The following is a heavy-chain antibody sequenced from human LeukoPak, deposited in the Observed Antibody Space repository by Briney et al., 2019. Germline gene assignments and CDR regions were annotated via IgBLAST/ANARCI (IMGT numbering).Heavy chain of an antibody. CDR3: ARVGYCSSTSCWDWFDP. D-gene: IGHD2-2*01. J-gene: IGHJ5*02. CDR1: GYTFTGYY. Sequence: ASVKVSCKASGYTFTGYYMHWVRQAPGQGLEWMGWTNPNSGGTNYAQKFQGRVTMTRDTSISTAYMELSRLRSDDTAVYYCARVGYCSSTSCWDWFDPWGQGTLVTVSS. V-gene: IGHV1-2*02. CDR2: TNPNSGGT.